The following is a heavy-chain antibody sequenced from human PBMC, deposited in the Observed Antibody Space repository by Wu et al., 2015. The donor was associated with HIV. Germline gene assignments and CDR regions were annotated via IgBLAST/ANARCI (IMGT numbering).Heavy chain of an antibody. CDR2: IVPVYNIP. CDR1: GDTFNKYA. Sequence: QVQLVQSGAGVRKPGSSVMVSCKASGDTFNKYAINWVRQAPGQGLEWMGGIVPVYNIPNYAEKFQDRVTITADRSTSTAYMELSSLRSADTAIYYCARGRYSGYDSPRVYYYYMDVWGLGTTVTRLL. J-gene: IGHJ6*03. V-gene: IGHV1-69*14. CDR3: ARGRYSGYDSPRVYYYYMDV. D-gene: IGHD5-12*01.